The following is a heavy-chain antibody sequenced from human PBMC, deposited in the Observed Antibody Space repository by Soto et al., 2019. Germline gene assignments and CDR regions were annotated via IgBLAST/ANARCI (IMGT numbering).Heavy chain of an antibody. CDR2: IFSGGST. V-gene: IGHV4-4*07. Sequence: ESLSLTCTVSGGSINTFYWSWVRQPAGKGLEWIGRIFSGGSTSFNPSLESRVAMSVDTSKNHFSLNLSSVTAADMAVYYCAREGSYSAYNFAHGIQLWSFDFWGQGALVTVSS. D-gene: IGHD5-12*01. CDR3: AREGSYSAYNFAHGIQLWSFDF. J-gene: IGHJ4*02. CDR1: GGSINTFY.